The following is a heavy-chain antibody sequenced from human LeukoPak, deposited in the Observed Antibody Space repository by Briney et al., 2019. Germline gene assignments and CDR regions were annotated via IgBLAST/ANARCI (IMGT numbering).Heavy chain of an antibody. J-gene: IGHJ4*02. CDR1: GGSFSGYY. V-gene: IGHV4-34*01. CDR2: INHSGST. CDR3: ARVGRYCSGGSCRPTYYFDY. D-gene: IGHD2-15*01. Sequence: SETLSLTCAVYGGSFSGYYWSWIRQPPGKGLEWIGEINHSGSTNYNPSLKSRVTISVDTSKNQFSLKLSSVTAADTAVYYCARVGRYCSGGSCRPTYYFDYWGQGTLVTVS.